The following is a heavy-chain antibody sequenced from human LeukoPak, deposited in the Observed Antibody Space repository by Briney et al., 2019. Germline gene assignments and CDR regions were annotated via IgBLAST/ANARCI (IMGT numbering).Heavy chain of an antibody. D-gene: IGHD5-18*01. J-gene: IGHJ4*02. V-gene: IGHV4-34*01. Sequence: SETLSLTCAVYGGSFSGYYWRWIRQPPGKGLEWIGEINHSGSTNYNPSLKSRVTISVDTSKNQFSLKLSSVTAADTAVYYCAREWGYSYGYRYFDYWGQGTLVTVSS. CDR2: INHSGST. CDR1: GGSFSGYY. CDR3: AREWGYSYGYRYFDY.